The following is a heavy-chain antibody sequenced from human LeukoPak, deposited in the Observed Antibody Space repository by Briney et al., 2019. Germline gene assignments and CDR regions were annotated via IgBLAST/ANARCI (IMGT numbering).Heavy chain of an antibody. D-gene: IGHD3-3*01. CDR1: GFTFSSYW. J-gene: IGHJ4*02. Sequence: PGGSLRLSCAASGFTFSSYWMSWVRQAPGKGLEWVANIKQDGSEKYYADSVKGRFTISRDNAKNSLYLQMNSLRAEDTAVYYCARDEYYDFWSGYEKYYFDYWGQGTLVTVSS. CDR3: ARDEYYDFWSGYEKYYFDY. CDR2: IKQDGSEK. V-gene: IGHV3-7*01.